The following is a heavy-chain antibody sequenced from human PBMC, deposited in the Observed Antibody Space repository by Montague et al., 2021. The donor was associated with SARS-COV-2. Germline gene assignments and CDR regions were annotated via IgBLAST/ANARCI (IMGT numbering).Heavy chain of an antibody. CDR1: GFSLSTSGLC. V-gene: IGHV2-70*01. D-gene: IGHD5-18*01. Sequence: VKPTQTLTLTCTFPGFSLSTSGLCVSWIRQPPGKALEWPAFIDWDDDKYYSTFLKTRLTISKDTSKNQVVLTMTNMDPVDTATYYCARIQAELWANYYYYGMDVWGQGTTVAVSS. CDR2: IDWDDDK. CDR3: ARIQAELWANYYYYGMDV. J-gene: IGHJ6*02.